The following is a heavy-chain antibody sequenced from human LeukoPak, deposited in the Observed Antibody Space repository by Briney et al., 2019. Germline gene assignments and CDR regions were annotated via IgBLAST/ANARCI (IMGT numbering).Heavy chain of an antibody. CDR1: GGSISSYY. J-gene: IGHJ4*02. CDR3: ARDCPSYYYDSSGCFDY. CDR2: IYYSGST. D-gene: IGHD3-22*01. V-gene: IGHV4-59*01. Sequence: PSETLSLTCTVSGGSISSYYWSWIRQPPGKGLEWIGYIYYSGSTNYNPSLKSRVTISVDTSKNQFSLKLCSVTAADTAVYYCARDCPSYYYDSSGCFDYWGQGTLVTVSS.